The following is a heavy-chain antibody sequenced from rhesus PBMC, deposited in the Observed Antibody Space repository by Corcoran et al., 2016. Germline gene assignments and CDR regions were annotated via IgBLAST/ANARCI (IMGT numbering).Heavy chain of an antibody. CDR1: GFTFSTYG. CDR2: INSCGRTT. D-gene: IGHD6-31*01. Sequence: EVQLVETGGGLVQPGGSLKLSCAASGFTFSTYGMSWVRQAPGKGLEWVSAINSCGRTTYYADSVKGRFTLSSDNSKNTLSLQMNSLRPEDTAVYYCASSGYSSGSTPHYWGQGVLVTVSS. V-gene: IGHV3S5*01. CDR3: ASSGYSSGSTPHY. J-gene: IGHJ4*01.